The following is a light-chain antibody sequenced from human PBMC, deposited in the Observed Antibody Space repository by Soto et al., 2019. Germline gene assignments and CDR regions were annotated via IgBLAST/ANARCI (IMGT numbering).Light chain of an antibody. Sequence: EIEMRHSRAWARVTVGNRLTIAFRASQGLNYLAWYQHKPGKAPKLLIYAATRLQSGAPSSFSGSGSGTDFTLTISILQPEDFATYYCQDTYSTPDSLAQGTKVDI. V-gene: IGKV1-12*01. CDR1: QGLNY. J-gene: IGKJ2*03. CDR3: QDTYSTPDS. CDR2: AAT.